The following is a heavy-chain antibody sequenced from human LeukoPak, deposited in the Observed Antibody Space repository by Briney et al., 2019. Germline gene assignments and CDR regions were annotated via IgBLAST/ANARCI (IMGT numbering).Heavy chain of an antibody. CDR3: TTDATWIQLWLPYDY. J-gene: IGHJ4*02. D-gene: IGHD5-18*01. Sequence: GGSLRLSCAASGFTFTNYGMHWVRQAPGKELEWVGRIKSKTDGGTTDYAAPVKGRFTISRDDSKNTLYLQMNSLKTEDTAVYYCTTDATWIQLWLPYDYWGQGTRVTVSS. V-gene: IGHV3-15*01. CDR2: IKSKTDGGTT. CDR1: GFTFTNYG.